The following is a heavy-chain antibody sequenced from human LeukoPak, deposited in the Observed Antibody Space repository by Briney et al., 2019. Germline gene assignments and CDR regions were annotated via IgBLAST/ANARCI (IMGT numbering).Heavy chain of an antibody. CDR3: ARAGSWYCFDS. CDR2: IYYSGST. Sequence: SETLSLTCIVSGGSLSSSRYYWGWIRQPPGKGLEWIGSIYYSGSTYYNPSLKNRVTISVDTSKTQFSLKLTSVTAADTAVYYCARAGSWYCFDSWGQGTLVTVSS. D-gene: IGHD6-13*01. CDR1: GGSLSSSRYY. V-gene: IGHV4-39*01. J-gene: IGHJ4*02.